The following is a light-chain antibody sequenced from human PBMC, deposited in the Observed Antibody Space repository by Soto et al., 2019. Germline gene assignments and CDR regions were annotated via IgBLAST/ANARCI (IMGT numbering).Light chain of an antibody. CDR2: LNSDGSH. J-gene: IGLJ2*01. V-gene: IGLV4-69*01. Sequence: QLVLTQSPSASASLGASVKLTCTLSSGHSNYAIAWHQQQPEKGPRYLMKLNSDGSHSQGDGIPDRFSGSISGAERYLTISSLQSEDEADYYWQPWGTGLYVVFGGGTKLTVL. CDR3: QPWGTGLYVV. CDR1: SGHSNYA.